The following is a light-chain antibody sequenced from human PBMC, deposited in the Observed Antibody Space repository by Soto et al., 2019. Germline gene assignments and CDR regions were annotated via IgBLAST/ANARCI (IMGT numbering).Light chain of an antibody. J-gene: IGKJ5*01. CDR1: QSFSSTY. Sequence: EIVLTQSPGTLSLSPGERATLSCRASQSFSSTYLIWYQQKPGQAPRLLIYGASSRATGVPDRFSGGGSGTDFTLTISRLEPEDFAVYYCQQYGSSGTFGQGTRLEIK. CDR2: GAS. V-gene: IGKV3-20*01. CDR3: QQYGSSGT.